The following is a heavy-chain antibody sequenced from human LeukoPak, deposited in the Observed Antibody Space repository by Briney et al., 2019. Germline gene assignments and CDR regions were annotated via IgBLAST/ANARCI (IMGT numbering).Heavy chain of an antibody. V-gene: IGHV6-1*01. CDR1: GDSVSSNSAA. Sequence: SQTLSLTCAISGDSVSSNSAAWNWIRQSPSRGLEWLGRTYRSKWYNDYAVSVKSRITINPDTSKNQFSLQLNSVTPEDTAVYYCARDHSSGWYDGFDYWGQGTLVTVSS. CDR3: ARDHSSGWYDGFDY. D-gene: IGHD6-19*01. CDR2: TYRSKWYN. J-gene: IGHJ4*02.